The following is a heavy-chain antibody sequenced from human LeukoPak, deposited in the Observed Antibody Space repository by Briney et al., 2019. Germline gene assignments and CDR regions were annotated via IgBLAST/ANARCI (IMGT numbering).Heavy chain of an antibody. CDR3: ARDWFGSSGYGYYFDY. D-gene: IGHD3-22*01. CDR1: GYTFTGYY. CDR2: INPNSGGT. V-gene: IGHV1-2*02. Sequence: ASVKVSCKASGYTFTGYYMHWVRQAPGQGLEWMGWINPNSGGTNYAQKFQGRVTMTRDTSISTAYMELSRLRSDDTAVYYCARDWFGSSGYGYYFDYWGQGTLVTVSS. J-gene: IGHJ4*02.